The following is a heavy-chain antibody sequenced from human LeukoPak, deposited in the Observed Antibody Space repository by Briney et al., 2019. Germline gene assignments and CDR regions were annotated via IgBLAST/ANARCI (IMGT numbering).Heavy chain of an antibody. CDR1: GYTFTSYA. Sequence: GASVKVSCKASGYTFTSYAMHWVRQAPGQRLEWMGWINAGNGNTKYSQKFQGRVTITRDTSASTAYMELSSLRSEDTAVYYCARDRGYYDSSGYYHPWGQGTLVTVSS. CDR3: ARDRGYYDSSGYYHP. V-gene: IGHV1-3*01. D-gene: IGHD3-22*01. J-gene: IGHJ5*02. CDR2: INAGNGNT.